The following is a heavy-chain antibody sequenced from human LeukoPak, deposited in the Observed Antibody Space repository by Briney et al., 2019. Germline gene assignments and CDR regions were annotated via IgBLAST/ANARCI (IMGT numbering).Heavy chain of an antibody. J-gene: IGHJ5*02. CDR3: ARHAVEAASRWFDP. V-gene: IGHV4-59*04. D-gene: IGHD1-1*01. CDR2: IYYSGST. Sequence: LRLSCAASGFTFSDYYMSWIRQAPGKGLEWIGSIYYSGSTYYNPSLKSRVTMSVDTSKKQFSLKLSSVTAADTAVYYCARHAVEAASRWFDPWGQGTLVTVSS. CDR1: GFTFSDYY.